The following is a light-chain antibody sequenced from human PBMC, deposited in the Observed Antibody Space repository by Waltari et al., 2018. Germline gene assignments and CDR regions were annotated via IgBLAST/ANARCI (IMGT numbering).Light chain of an antibody. CDR2: GAS. Sequence: EIVMTQSPATLSVSPGERATLSCRASQSVSTNLAWSQQKPGQAPRLLIYGASTRATGIPARFSGSGSGTEFTLTVSSLQSEDFGVYYCQQYNKWPITFGQGTRLEIK. CDR3: QQYNKWPIT. J-gene: IGKJ5*01. CDR1: QSVSTN. V-gene: IGKV3-15*01.